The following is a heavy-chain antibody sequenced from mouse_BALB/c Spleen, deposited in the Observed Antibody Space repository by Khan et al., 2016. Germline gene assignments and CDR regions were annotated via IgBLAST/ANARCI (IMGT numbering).Heavy chain of an antibody. CDR1: GFAFSSDD. CDR2: ISSGGSYT. Sequence: EVELVESGGGLVKPGGSLKLSCAASGFAFSSDDMSWVRQTPEKRLEWVATISSGGSYTYYPDSVKGRFTISRDNARNTLDLQKSSRRTEATTLYYCARHDYAYWGQGTLVMISA. D-gene: IGHD2-4*01. J-gene: IGHJ3*01. V-gene: IGHV5-9*02. CDR3: ARHDYAY.